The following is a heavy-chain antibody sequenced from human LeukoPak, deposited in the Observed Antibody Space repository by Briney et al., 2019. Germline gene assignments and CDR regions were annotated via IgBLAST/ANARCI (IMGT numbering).Heavy chain of an antibody. V-gene: IGHV3-23*01. Sequence: PGGSLRLSCTASRFTLSSYAMSWVRQAPGKGLEWVSSISGSGDTTYYTGSVKGRFTISRDNSKNALYLQMSSLRAEDTAVYYCAKSQRNDQQVVQRIDYWGQGTLVTVSS. D-gene: IGHD2-2*01. J-gene: IGHJ4*02. CDR1: RFTLSSYA. CDR3: AKSQRNDQQVVQRIDY. CDR2: ISGSGDTT.